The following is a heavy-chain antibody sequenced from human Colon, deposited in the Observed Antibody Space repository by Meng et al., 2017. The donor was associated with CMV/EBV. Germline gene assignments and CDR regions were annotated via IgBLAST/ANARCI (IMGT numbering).Heavy chain of an antibody. CDR3: ARDPYNKNWFDP. CDR2: ISSGGRDI. J-gene: IGHJ5*02. V-gene: IGHV3-21*01. CDR1: GFDFSSFN. Sequence: GESLKISCAASGFDFSSFNMNWVRQAPGKGLEWVSSISSGGRDIYYSASVEGRFTISRDNAKDSVSLLMSSLRAEDTAVYYCARDPYNKNWFDPWGQGTQVTVSS. D-gene: IGHD5-24*01.